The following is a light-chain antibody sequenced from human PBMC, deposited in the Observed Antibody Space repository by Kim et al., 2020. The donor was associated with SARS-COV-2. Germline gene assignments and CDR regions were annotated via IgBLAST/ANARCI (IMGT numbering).Light chain of an antibody. CDR3: QKYNSAALT. CDR1: QGVRKY. CDR2: AAS. J-gene: IGKJ4*01. V-gene: IGKV1-27*01. Sequence: ASVGDRVTSTRRASQGVRKYLAWYQQKPGKVPKLLIYAASTLQSGDPCGFSGSGSGTDFTLTISRLQPEEVATYYCQKYNSAALTFGGGTKVDIK.